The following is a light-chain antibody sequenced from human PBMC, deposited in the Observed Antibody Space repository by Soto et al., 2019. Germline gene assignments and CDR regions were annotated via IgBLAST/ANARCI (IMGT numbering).Light chain of an antibody. CDR2: GAS. Sequence: EMGMTQAPATLSVSPGERAPLPCRASQSVSSNLAWYQQKPGQAPRLLIYGASTRATGIPARFSGSGSGTEFTLTISSLQSEDFAVYYCQQYNNWLPWTFGQGTKV. CDR3: QQYNNWLPWT. J-gene: IGKJ1*01. CDR1: QSVSSN. V-gene: IGKV3-15*01.